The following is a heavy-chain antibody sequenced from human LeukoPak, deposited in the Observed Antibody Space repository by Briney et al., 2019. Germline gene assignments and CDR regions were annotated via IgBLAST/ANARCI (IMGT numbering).Heavy chain of an antibody. CDR1: GYTFTNYG. V-gene: IGHV1-18*01. CDR3: ARDPCANGVCYFDF. CDR2: ISAYNGNT. J-gene: IGHJ4*02. D-gene: IGHD2-8*01. Sequence: ASVKVSCKASGYTFTNYGISWVRQAPGQGLEWMGWISAYNGNTNCAQKLQGRVTMTTDTSTSTAYMELRSLRSDDTAVYYCARDPCANGVCYFDFWGQGTLVTVSS.